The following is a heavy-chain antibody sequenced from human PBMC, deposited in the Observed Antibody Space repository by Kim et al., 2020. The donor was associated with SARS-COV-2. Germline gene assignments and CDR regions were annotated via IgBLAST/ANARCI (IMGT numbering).Heavy chain of an antibody. Sequence: GGSLRLSCAASGFTVYTNYMSWVRQAPGKGLEWVSVIYRGGSTFYADSVKGRFTISRDNSKNTLYLQLNSLRAEDTAVYYCARDLSNSWYYYGMDVWGQGTTVTVSS. D-gene: IGHD6-13*01. CDR1: GFTVYTNY. J-gene: IGHJ6*02. V-gene: IGHV3-53*01. CDR3: ARDLSNSWYYYGMDV. CDR2: IYRGGST.